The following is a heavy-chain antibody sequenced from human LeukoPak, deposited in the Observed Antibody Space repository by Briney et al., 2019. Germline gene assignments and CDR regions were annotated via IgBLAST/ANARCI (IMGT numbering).Heavy chain of an antibody. Sequence: PGDSLRLSCAASGFTFGSYWMHWVRQAPGKGLVWVSRISTDGSSTNSADSVKGRFTISRDNAKNTLYLEMNSLRAEDTAVYYCVREYSSSSGRAFDIWGQGTMVTVSP. CDR2: ISTDGSST. CDR1: GFTFGSYW. J-gene: IGHJ3*02. D-gene: IGHD6-6*01. V-gene: IGHV3-74*01. CDR3: VREYSSSSGRAFDI.